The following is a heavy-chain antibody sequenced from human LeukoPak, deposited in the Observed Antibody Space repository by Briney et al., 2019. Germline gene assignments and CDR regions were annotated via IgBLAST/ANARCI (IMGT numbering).Heavy chain of an antibody. J-gene: IGHJ4*02. CDR2: ISGSGGTT. Sequence: GGSLRLSCAASGFTFTGYTMSWVRQAPGKGLEWVSAISGSGGTTYYADSVKGRFTISRDNSKNMLYLQMNSLKTEDTAVYFCTTVADAGYVDYWGQGTLVTVSS. CDR1: GFTFTGYT. V-gene: IGHV3-23*01. CDR3: TTVADAGYVDY. D-gene: IGHD6-13*01.